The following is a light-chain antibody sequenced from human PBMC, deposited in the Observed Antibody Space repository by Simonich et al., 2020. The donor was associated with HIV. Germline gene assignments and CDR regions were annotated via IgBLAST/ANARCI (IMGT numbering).Light chain of an antibody. J-gene: IGKJ4*01. CDR3: QQYYSTPLT. CDR1: QDISSY. Sequence: DIPMTQSPSFLSASVGEKVTITCRASQDISSYLAWYQQKPGEVPKLLIYAASTFQSGVPSRFRGTGSGTEFNLTISSLQPEDFATYYCQQYYSTPLTFGGGTKVEIK. V-gene: IGKV1-9*01. CDR2: AAS.